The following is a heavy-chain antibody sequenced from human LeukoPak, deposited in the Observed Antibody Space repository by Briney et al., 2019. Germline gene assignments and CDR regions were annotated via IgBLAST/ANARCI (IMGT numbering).Heavy chain of an antibody. CDR2: INSDGSST. CDR3: ARESSGGWYDAFDI. Sequence: GGSLRLSCAASGFTFSSYWMHWVRQAPGKGLVWVSRINSDGSSTTYADSVKGRFTISRDNAKNTVYLQMNSLRAEDTAVYYCARESSGGWYDAFDIWGQGTMVTVSS. J-gene: IGHJ3*02. CDR1: GFTFSSYW. D-gene: IGHD6-19*01. V-gene: IGHV3-74*01.